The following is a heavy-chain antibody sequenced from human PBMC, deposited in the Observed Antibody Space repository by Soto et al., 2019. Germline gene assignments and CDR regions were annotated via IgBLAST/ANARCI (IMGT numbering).Heavy chain of an antibody. CDR3: ARGGAMVATYSAFDI. D-gene: IGHD5-12*01. CDR2: IIPIFGTA. J-gene: IGHJ3*02. V-gene: IGHV1-69*13. CDR1: GGTFSSYA. Sequence: ASVKVSCKASGGTFSSYAISWVRQAPGQGLEWMGGIIPIFGTANYAQKFQGRVTITADESTSTAYMELSSLRSEDTAVYYCARGGAMVATYSAFDIWGQGTMVTVSS.